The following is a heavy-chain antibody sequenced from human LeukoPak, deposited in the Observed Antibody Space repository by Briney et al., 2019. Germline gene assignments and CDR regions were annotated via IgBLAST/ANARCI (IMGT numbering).Heavy chain of an antibody. D-gene: IGHD3-10*01. V-gene: IGHV3-23*01. Sequence: GGSLRLSCAASGVILSSYAMTWVHQAPGKGLEWVAAISGSSGNTYYADSVKGRFTISRDNSKNTLYLQMNSLRAEDTAVYYCANYPYLGPRVIRAEYFQHWGQGTLVTVSS. CDR2: ISGSSGNT. CDR1: GVILSSYA. CDR3: ANYPYLGPRVIRAEYFQH. J-gene: IGHJ1*01.